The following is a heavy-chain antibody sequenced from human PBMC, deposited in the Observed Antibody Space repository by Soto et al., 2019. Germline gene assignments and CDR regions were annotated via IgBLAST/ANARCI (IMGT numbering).Heavy chain of an antibody. Sequence: SETRSLTCTVSGGSVSSVYYWGWIRQFPGRGLXXIXIIXSXXXTXXXPSRKSRISMSVDTSNNQLSLNLSSVTPADTAVYYCSRRAPEGFDPWGQGTLVTASS. J-gene: IGHJ5*02. CDR1: GGSVSSVYY. V-gene: IGHV4-39*01. CDR2: IXSXXXT. CDR3: SRRAPEGFDP.